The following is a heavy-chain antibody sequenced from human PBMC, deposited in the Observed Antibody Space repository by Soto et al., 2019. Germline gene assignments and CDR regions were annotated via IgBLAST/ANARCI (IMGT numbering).Heavy chain of an antibody. CDR2: IIPMLDSA. V-gene: IGHV1-69*12. J-gene: IGHJ6*02. D-gene: IGHD3-22*01. Sequence: QVQLVQSGAEVKQPGSSVKVSCKASGGTFDNYAITWVRQAPGQGLEWMAGIIPMLDSANYAEKFQDRVTITADGFTSTVYMAVSSLRSEDTAVYYCARTYHYDSLGKTYFYYGMDVWGQGTTVTVSS. CDR1: GGTFDNYA. CDR3: ARTYHYDSLGKTYFYYGMDV.